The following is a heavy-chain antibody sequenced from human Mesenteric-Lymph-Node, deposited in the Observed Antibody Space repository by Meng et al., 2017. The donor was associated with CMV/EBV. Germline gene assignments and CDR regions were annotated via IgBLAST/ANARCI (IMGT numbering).Heavy chain of an antibody. Sequence: ESLKIPCSAAGSTLRTYWSSWVRQAPGKGLEWVARIKHDGSEKYYVDSVKGRFTISRDNCKNTVLLQMNSRRDDDTAEYYCARDPWYSGRRFEKWGQGTLVTVSS. D-gene: IGHD1-26*01. V-gene: IGHV3-7*01. CDR1: GSTLRTYW. CDR2: IKHDGSEK. J-gene: IGHJ4*02. CDR3: ARDPWYSGRRFEK.